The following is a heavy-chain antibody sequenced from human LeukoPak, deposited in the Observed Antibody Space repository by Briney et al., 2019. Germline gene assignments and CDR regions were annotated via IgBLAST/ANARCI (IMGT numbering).Heavy chain of an antibody. V-gene: IGHV1-2*02. J-gene: IGHJ4*02. CDR1: GYTFTDYY. Sequence: GASVKVSCMTSGYTFTDYYIHWVRQAPGQGLEWMGWINPNSGDTKFAQKFQGRVTLTRDTSVGTAYMELSRLRSDDTAVYYGAILLADQGDYWGVGSPVTVSS. D-gene: IGHD6-19*01. CDR3: AILLADQGDY. CDR2: INPNSGDT.